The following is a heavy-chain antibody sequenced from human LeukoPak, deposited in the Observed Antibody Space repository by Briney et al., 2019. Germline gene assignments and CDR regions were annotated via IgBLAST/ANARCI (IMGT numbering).Heavy chain of an antibody. CDR3: ARTPSSGWPTFDY. Sequence: ASVKVSCKASGGTFSNYAISWVRQAPGQGLEWMGGIIPIFGTANYAQKFQGRVTITADESTSTAYMELSSLRSDDTAVYYCARTPSSGWPTFDYWGQGTLVTVSP. J-gene: IGHJ4*02. CDR2: IIPIFGTA. V-gene: IGHV1-69*01. CDR1: GGTFSNYA. D-gene: IGHD6-19*01.